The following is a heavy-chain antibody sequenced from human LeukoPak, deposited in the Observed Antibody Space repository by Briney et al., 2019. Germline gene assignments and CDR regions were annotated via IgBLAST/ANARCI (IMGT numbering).Heavy chain of an antibody. J-gene: IGHJ6*03. CDR2: ISSSGITI. CDR1: GFTFSSYS. Sequence: QSGGSLRLSCAASGFTFSSYSMNWVRQAPGKGLEWVSYISSSGITIYYADSVKGRFTISRDNAKNSLYLQMNSLRAEDTAVYYCARDSEDIVVVPAASVYYYYYYMDVWGKGTTVTVSS. V-gene: IGHV3-48*04. D-gene: IGHD2-2*01. CDR3: ARDSEDIVVVPAASVYYYYYYMDV.